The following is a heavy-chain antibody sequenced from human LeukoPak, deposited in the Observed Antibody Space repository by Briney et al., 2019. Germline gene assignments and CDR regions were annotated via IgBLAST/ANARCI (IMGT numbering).Heavy chain of an antibody. D-gene: IGHD4-17*01. J-gene: IGHJ4*02. CDR2: ISVSGGST. CDR3: ARDTYGDGFDY. Sequence: PGGSLRLSCAASGFTSSSYAMTWVRQAPGKGLEWVSGISVSGGSTYYADSAKGRFTISRDTSKNTLYLQMNSLRAEDTAVYYCARDTYGDGFDYRGQGTLVTVSS. V-gene: IGHV3-23*01. CDR1: GFTSSSYA.